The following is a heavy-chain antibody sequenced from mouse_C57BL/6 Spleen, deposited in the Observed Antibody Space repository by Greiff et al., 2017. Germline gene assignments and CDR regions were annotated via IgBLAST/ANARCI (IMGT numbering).Heavy chain of an antibody. Sequence: QVQLQQSGAELVKPGASVKISCKASGYAFSSYWMHWVKQRPGQGLEWIGQIYPGDGATNYYGKFKGKATLTAAKSSSTAYMQLSSLTSEDSAVYVCESGLTGEGACAYWGQGTLVTVSA. J-gene: IGHJ3*01. CDR3: ESGLTGEGACAY. D-gene: IGHD4-1*01. V-gene: IGHV1-80*01. CDR2: IYPGDGAT. CDR1: GYAFSSYW.